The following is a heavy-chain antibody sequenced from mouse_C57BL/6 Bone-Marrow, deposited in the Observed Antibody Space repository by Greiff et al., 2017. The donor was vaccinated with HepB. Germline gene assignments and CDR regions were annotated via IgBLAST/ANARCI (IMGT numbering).Heavy chain of an antibody. Sequence: QVQLQQPGAELVMPGASVKLSCKASGYTFTSYWMHWVKQRPGQGLEWIGEIDPSDSYTNYNQKFKGKSTLTVDKSSSTAYMQLSSLTYEDSAVYYCASPITTVVAHLYFDVWGTGTTVTVSS. J-gene: IGHJ1*03. CDR1: GYTFTSYW. V-gene: IGHV1-69*01. CDR3: ASPITTVVAHLYFDV. D-gene: IGHD1-1*01. CDR2: IDPSDSYT.